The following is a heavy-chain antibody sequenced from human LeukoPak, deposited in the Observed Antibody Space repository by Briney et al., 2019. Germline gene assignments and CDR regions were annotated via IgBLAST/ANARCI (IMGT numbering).Heavy chain of an antibody. D-gene: IGHD2-15*01. CDR3: ARHWKYCSVGSCSDNWFDS. J-gene: IGHJ5*01. Sequence: PSETLSLTCTASGGSLTSSSYYWGWIRQSPGKGLERIGSIYFNGRPYYNPSLKSRVTISADTSKNQFSLKLTSVTAADTAVYYCARHWKYCSVGSCSDNWFDSWGQGTLVTVSS. CDR2: IYFNGRP. V-gene: IGHV4-39*01. CDR1: GGSLTSSSYY.